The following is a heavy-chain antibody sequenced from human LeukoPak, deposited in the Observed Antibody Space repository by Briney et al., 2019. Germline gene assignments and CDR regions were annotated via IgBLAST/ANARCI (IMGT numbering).Heavy chain of an antibody. J-gene: IGHJ4*02. CDR2: ISSSSSTI. CDR1: IFTFSNYS. D-gene: IGHD2-21*02. CDR3: ARGGSGGDRPIDY. V-gene: IGHV3-48*01. Sequence: GGSLRLSCAASIFTFSNYSMNWVRQAPGKGLEWLSYISSSSSTIYYADSVKGRFAISRDNAKNSLYLQMNSLRAEDTAVYYCARGGSGGDRPIDYWGQGTLVTVSS.